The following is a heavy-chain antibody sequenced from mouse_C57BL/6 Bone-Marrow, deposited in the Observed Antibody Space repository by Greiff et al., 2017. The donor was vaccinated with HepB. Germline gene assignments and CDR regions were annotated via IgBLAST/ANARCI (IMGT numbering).Heavy chain of an antibody. J-gene: IGHJ2*01. CDR3: ARSPAYYSNYVGYFDY. D-gene: IGHD2-5*01. CDR2: IDPSDSYT. Sequence: QVQLQQPGAELVRPGTSVKLSSKASGYTFTSYWMHWVKQRPGQGLEWIGVIDPSDSYTNYNQKFKGKATLTVDTSSSTAYMQLSSLTSEDSAVYYCARSPAYYSNYVGYFDYWGQGTTLTVSS. V-gene: IGHV1-59*01. CDR1: GYTFTSYW.